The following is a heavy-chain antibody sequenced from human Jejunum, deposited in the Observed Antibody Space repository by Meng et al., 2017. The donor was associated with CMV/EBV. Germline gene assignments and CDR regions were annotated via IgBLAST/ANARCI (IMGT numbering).Heavy chain of an antibody. V-gene: IGHV1-69*10. CDR2: IIPILGIA. CDR3: ARERPGGMATTPYFDY. J-gene: IGHJ4*02. CDR1: GGTFSSYA. Sequence: QVQLVQSGVEVKKPGSSVKVSCEASGGTFSSYAISWVRQAPGQGLEWMGGIIPILGIANYAQKFQGRVTITADKSTSTAYMELSSLRSEDTAVYYCARERPGGMATTPYFDYWGQGTMVSVSS. D-gene: IGHD5-24*01.